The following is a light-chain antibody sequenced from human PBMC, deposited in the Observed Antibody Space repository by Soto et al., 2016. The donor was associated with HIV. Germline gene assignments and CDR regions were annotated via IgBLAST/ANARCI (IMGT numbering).Light chain of an antibody. Sequence: DIQMTQSPSSLSASVGDRVTITCRASQSISSYLNWYQQKPGKAPKLLIYAASSLQSGVPSRFSGSGSGTDFTLTISSLQPEDFATYYCQQSYTTPDYTFGQGTKLEXK. J-gene: IGKJ2*01. CDR2: AAS. CDR1: QSISSY. V-gene: IGKV1-39*01. CDR3: QQSYTTPDYT.